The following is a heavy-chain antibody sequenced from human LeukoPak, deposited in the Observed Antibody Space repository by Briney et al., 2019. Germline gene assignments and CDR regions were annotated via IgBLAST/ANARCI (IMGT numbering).Heavy chain of an antibody. Sequence: PSQTLSLTCTVSGGSISSGNYYWTWIRQPAGKGLEWIGRIYTSGSTKYNPSLKSRVTISLDTSKNQFSLKLSSVTAADTAVYYCESLYSYDSSGYETDYWGQGTLVPVSS. CDR1: GGSISSGNYY. CDR2: IYTSGST. V-gene: IGHV4-61*02. J-gene: IGHJ4*02. CDR3: ESLYSYDSSGYETDY. D-gene: IGHD3-22*01.